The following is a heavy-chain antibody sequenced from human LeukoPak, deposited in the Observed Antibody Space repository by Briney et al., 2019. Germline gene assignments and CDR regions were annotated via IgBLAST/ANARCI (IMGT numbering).Heavy chain of an antibody. CDR2: INPSGGST. CDR1: GCTFTSYS. J-gene: IGHJ5*02. D-gene: IGHD3-10*01. CDR3: ARVGVRGIGQNWFDP. Sequence: ASVKVSCKASGCTFTSYSMHWVRQAPGQGLEWMGIINPSGGSTSYAQKFQGRVTMTRDTSASTVYMELSSLRSEDTAVYYCARVGVRGIGQNWFDPWGQGTLVTVSS. V-gene: IGHV1-46*01.